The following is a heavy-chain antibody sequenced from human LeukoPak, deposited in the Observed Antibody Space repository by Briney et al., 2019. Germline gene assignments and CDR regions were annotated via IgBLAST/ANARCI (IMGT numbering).Heavy chain of an antibody. CDR2: INHSGST. V-gene: IGHV4-34*01. D-gene: IGHD6-19*01. CDR3: ARASIAVADNFDY. CDR1: GGSFSGYY. J-gene: IGHJ4*02. Sequence: SETLSLTCAVYGGSFSGYYWSWICHPPGKGLEWIGEINHSGSTNYNPSLKSRVTISVDTSKNQFSLKLSSVTAADTAVYYCARASIAVADNFDYWGQGTLVTVSS.